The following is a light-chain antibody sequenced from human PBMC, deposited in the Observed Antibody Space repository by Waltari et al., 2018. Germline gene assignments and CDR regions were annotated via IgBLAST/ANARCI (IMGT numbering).Light chain of an antibody. Sequence: EIVFPQSPPTLSLSAGERATLSCRASQIVGTNLAWYQKRPGQAPRLLIYDAFDRAAGVPARFSGSSSGVEFTLTISSLEPEDSGVYFCQQRYKWPHSFGGGTKVEI. J-gene: IGKJ4*01. CDR3: QQRYKWPHS. V-gene: IGKV3-11*01. CDR2: DAF. CDR1: QIVGTN.